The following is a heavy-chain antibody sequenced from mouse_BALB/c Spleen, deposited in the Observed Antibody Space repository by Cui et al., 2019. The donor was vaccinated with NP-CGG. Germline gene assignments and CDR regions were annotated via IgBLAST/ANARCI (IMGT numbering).Heavy chain of an antibody. CDR3: ARYDYYGSSYFDY. D-gene: IGHD1-1*01. Sequence: HLQHPAEELVKPGASVKLYCKAADYTFTSYWMHWVKQRPGRGLERIGTIEPKSGGTKYNEKFKSKATLTVDKPSSTAYMQLSSLTSEDSAVYYCARYDYYGSSYFDYWGQGTTLTVSS. CDR2: IEPKSGGT. J-gene: IGHJ2*01. CDR1: DYTFTSYW. V-gene: IGHV1-72*01.